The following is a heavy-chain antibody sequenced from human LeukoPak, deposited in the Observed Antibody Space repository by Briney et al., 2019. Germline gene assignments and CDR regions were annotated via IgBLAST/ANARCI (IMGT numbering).Heavy chain of an antibody. V-gene: IGHV1-18*01. CDR2: ISAYNGNT. CDR3: ARVVRELVSLHDYYYYYMDV. CDR1: GYTFTSYG. Sequence: EASVKVSCKASGYTFTSYGISWVRQAPGQGLEWMGWISAYNGNTNYAQKFQGRVTITADESTSTAYMELSSLRSDDTAVYYCARVVRELVSLHDYYYYYMDVWGKGTTVTVSS. J-gene: IGHJ6*03. D-gene: IGHD6-6*01.